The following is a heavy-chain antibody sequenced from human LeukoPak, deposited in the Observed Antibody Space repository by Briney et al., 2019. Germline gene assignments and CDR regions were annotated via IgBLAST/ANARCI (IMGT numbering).Heavy chain of an antibody. CDR2: MNPNSGNT. D-gene: IGHD1-1*01. V-gene: IGHV1-8*01. Sequence: GASVKVSCKASGYTFTSYDIKWVGQATGQGREWMGWMNPNSGNTGYAQKFQGRVTMTRNTSISTAYMELSSLRSEDTAVYYCARAGRGYNWFDPWGQGTLVTVSS. J-gene: IGHJ5*02. CDR1: GYTFTSYD. CDR3: ARAGRGYNWFDP.